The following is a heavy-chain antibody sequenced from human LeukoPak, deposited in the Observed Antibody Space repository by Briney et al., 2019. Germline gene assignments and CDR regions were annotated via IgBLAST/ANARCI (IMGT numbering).Heavy chain of an antibody. CDR1: GGSFSGYY. D-gene: IGHD4-17*01. CDR3: ASRYGDYVGGWFDP. V-gene: IGHV4-34*01. CDR2: INHSGST. Sequence: SETLSLTCAVYGGSFSGYYWSWIRQPPGKGLEWIGEINHSGSTNYNPSLKSRVTISVDTSKNQFSLKLSSVTAADTAVYYCASRYGDYVGGWFDPWGQGTLVTVSS. J-gene: IGHJ5*02.